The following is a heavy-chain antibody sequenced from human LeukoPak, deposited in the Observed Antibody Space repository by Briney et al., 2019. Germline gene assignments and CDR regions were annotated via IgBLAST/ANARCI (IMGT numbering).Heavy chain of an antibody. CDR3: ARFRTIFGVFDY. D-gene: IGHD3-3*01. V-gene: IGHV1-2*02. CDR2: INPNSGGT. CDR1: GYTFTGYY. J-gene: IGHJ4*02. Sequence: ASVKVSCKASGYTFTGYYMHWVRQAPGQGLEWMGWINPNSGGTNYAQKLQGRVTTTRDTSISTAYMELSRLRSDDTAVYYCARFRTIFGVFDYWGQGTLVTVSS.